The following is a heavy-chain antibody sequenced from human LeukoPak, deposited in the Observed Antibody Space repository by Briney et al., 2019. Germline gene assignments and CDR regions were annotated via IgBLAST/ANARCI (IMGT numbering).Heavy chain of an antibody. CDR2: IWYDGSNK. Sequence: GGPLRLSCAASGFTFSSYGMHWVRQAPGKGLEWVAVIWYDGSNKYYADSVKRRFTISRDNSKNTLYLQMNSLSAEDTAVYYCARGARRGGYNWFDLWGQGTLVTVSS. D-gene: IGHD6-6*01. V-gene: IGHV3-33*01. J-gene: IGHJ5*02. CDR3: ARGARRGGYNWFDL. CDR1: GFTFSSYG.